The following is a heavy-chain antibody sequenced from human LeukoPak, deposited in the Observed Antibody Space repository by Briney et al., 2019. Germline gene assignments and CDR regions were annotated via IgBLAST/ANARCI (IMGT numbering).Heavy chain of an antibody. CDR3: AKVLPIYFSPSSWFDP. D-gene: IGHD3-3*01. J-gene: IGHJ5*02. CDR2: ISSSSSYI. V-gene: IGHV3-21*01. CDR1: GFTFSSCS. Sequence: GGSLRLSCAASGFTFSSCSMNWVRQAPGKGLEWVSSISSSSSYIYYADSVKGRFTISRDNAKNSPYLQMNSLRADDTAVYYCAKVLPIYFSPSSWFDPWGQGTLVTVSS.